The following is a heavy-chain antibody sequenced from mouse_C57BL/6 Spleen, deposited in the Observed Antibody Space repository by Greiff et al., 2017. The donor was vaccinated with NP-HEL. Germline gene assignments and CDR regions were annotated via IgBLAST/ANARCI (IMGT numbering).Heavy chain of an antibody. V-gene: IGHV1-59*01. CDR1: GYTFTSYW. CDR2: IDPSDSYT. J-gene: IGHJ3*01. CDR3: ARPSYGSSYDWFAY. D-gene: IGHD1-1*01. Sequence: QVQLQQPGAELVRPGTSVKLSCKASGYTFTSYWMHWVKQRPGQGLEWIGVIDPSDSYTNYNQKFKGKATLTVDTSSSTAYMQLSSLTSEDSAVYYCARPSYGSSYDWFAYWGQGTLVTVSA.